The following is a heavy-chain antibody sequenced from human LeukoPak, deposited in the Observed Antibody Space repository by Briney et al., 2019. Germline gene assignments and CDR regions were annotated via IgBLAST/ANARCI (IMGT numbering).Heavy chain of an antibody. CDR2: ISGSGSSI. D-gene: IGHD4-17*01. V-gene: IGHV3-48*03. Sequence: GGSLRLSCEASGFIFRNYVMKWVRQAPGKGLEWISFISGSGSSIFYADSVKGRFTISRDNAKNSLYLQMNSLRAEDTAVYYCARTVTTSWFDPWGQGTLVTVSS. CDR3: ARTVTTSWFDP. J-gene: IGHJ5*02. CDR1: GFIFRNYV.